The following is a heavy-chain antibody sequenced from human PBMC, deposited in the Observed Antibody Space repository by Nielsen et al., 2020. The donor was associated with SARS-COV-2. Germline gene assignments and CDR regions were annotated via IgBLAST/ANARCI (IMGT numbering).Heavy chain of an antibody. CDR1: VYTFTSYF. V-gene: IGHV1-18*01. CDR2: IIAYNGNT. Sequence: SVKVSCKASVYTFTSYFISWVRHAPAQGLEWMGCIIAYNGNTNYAQKLQGRVTMTTDTSTSTAYMELRSLRSDDTAVYYCVYQLPTGLLDYWGQGTLVTVSS. J-gene: IGHJ4*02. D-gene: IGHD2-2*01. CDR3: VYQLPTGLLDY.